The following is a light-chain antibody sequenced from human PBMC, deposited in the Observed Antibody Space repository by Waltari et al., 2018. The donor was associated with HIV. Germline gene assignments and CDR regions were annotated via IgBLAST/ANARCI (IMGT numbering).Light chain of an antibody. CDR1: TSNIGDNS. CDR3: ASWDDSRTGLYV. CDR2: STN. Sequence: QSVLTQSPSVSGTPGQRVIIFCSGSTSNIGDNSVNWYQQLPGTAPKLLIHSTNQRPSGVPDRFSGSKSGTSASLAINGLQSEDEAVYFCASWDDSRTGLYVFGTGTKVTVL. J-gene: IGLJ1*01. V-gene: IGLV1-44*01.